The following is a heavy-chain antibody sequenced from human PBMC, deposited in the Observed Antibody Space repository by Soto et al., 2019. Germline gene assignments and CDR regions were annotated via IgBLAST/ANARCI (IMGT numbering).Heavy chain of an antibody. D-gene: IGHD6-13*01. CDR1: GFTFSSYA. Sequence: GGSLRLSCAASGFTFSSYAMSWVRQAPGKGLEWVSAISGSGGSTYYADSVKGRFTISRDNSKNTLYLQMNSLRAEDTAVYYCAKGAPSSSWYFISGDYWGQGTLVTVSS. J-gene: IGHJ4*02. CDR3: AKGAPSSSWYFISGDY. CDR2: ISGSGGST. V-gene: IGHV3-23*01.